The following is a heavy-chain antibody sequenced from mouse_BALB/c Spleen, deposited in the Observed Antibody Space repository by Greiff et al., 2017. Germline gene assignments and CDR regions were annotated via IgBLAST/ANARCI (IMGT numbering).Heavy chain of an antibody. Sequence: VQLQQSGTVLARPGASVKMSCKASGYSFTSYWMHWVKQRPGQGLEWIGAIYPGNSDTSYNQKFKGKAKLTAVTSASTAYMELSSLTNEDSAVYYCTRSGYGNYYWYFDVWGAGTTVTVSS. CDR2: IYPGNSDT. J-gene: IGHJ1*01. D-gene: IGHD2-10*02. CDR3: TRSGYGNYYWYFDV. CDR1: GYSFTSYW. V-gene: IGHV1-5*01.